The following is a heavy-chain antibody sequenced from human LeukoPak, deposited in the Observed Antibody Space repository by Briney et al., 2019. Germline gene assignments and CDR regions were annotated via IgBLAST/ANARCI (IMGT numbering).Heavy chain of an antibody. CDR2: IYYSGST. V-gene: IGHV4-34*01. CDR3: ARDKTRGLGYSYSKSGNYFDY. D-gene: IGHD5-18*01. J-gene: IGHJ4*02. CDR1: GGSFSGYY. Sequence: SETLSLTCAVYGGSFSGYYWSWIRQPPGKGLEWIGSIYYSGSTYYNPSLKSRVTISVDTSKNQFSLKLSSVTAADTAVYSCARDKTRGLGYSYSKSGNYFDYWGQGTLVTVSS.